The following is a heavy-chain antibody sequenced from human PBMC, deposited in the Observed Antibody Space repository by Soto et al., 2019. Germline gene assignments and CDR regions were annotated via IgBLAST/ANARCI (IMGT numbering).Heavy chain of an antibody. CDR3: AKIRGSAIVYDNYAMDI. V-gene: IGHV3-23*01. J-gene: IGHJ6*02. CDR1: GFPFASFA. Sequence: GSLSLSCAASGFPFASFAMSLVRQVPGKGLEWVSAISGTGDSSFYADSVKGRFTISRDNSKNILSLQMSGLRAEDSAKYYCAKIRGSAIVYDNYAMDIWGQGTTVTVSS. D-gene: IGHD3-10*01. CDR2: ISGTGDSS.